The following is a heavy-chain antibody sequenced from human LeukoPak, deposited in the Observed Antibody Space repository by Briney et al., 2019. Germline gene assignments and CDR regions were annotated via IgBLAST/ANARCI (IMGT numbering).Heavy chain of an antibody. Sequence: SETLSLTCAVYGGSFSGYSWSWIRQPPGKGLEWIGYIYHSGSTYYNPSLKSRVTISVDRSKNQFSLKLSSVTAADTAVYYCARVVVGATSWFDPWGQGTLVTVSS. J-gene: IGHJ5*02. CDR1: GGSFSGYS. CDR2: IYHSGST. D-gene: IGHD1-26*01. CDR3: ARVVVGATSWFDP. V-gene: IGHV4-30-2*01.